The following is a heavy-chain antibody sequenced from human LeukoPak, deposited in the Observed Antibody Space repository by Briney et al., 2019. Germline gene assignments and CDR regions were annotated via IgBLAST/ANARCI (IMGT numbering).Heavy chain of an antibody. CDR1: GGSLSGYY. J-gene: IGHJ6*03. Sequence: SETLSLTCAVYGGSLSGYYWSWIRQPPGKGLEWIGEINHSGSTNYNPSLKSRVTISVDTSKNQFSLKLSSVTAADTAVYYCARCGIAAAGTSYYYYYMDVWGKGTTVTVSS. CDR3: ARCGIAAAGTSYYYYYMDV. D-gene: IGHD6-13*01. V-gene: IGHV4-34*01. CDR2: INHSGST.